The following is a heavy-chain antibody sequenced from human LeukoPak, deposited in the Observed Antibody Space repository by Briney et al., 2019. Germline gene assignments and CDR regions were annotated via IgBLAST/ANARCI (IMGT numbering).Heavy chain of an antibody. CDR1: GGSISSYY. CDR2: IYYSGST. D-gene: IGHD5-18*01. V-gene: IGHV4-59*01. J-gene: IGHJ6*03. Sequence: SETLSLTCTVSGGSISSYYWSWIRQPPGKGLEWIGYIYYSGSTNYNPSLKSRVTISVDTSKNQFSLKLSSVTAADTAVYYCARGPYSYGSYYYYYYMDVWGKGTTVTVSS. CDR3: ARGPYSYGSYYYYYYMDV.